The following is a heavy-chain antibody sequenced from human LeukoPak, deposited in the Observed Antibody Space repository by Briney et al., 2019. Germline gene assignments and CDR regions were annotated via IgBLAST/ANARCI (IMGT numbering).Heavy chain of an antibody. CDR3: AKTNYGSGSPDAFDI. D-gene: IGHD3-10*01. V-gene: IGHV3-23*01. Sequence: GGSLRLSCAASGFTFSSYAMSWVRQAPGKGLEWVSAISGSGGSTYYADSVKGRFTISRDNSKNTLYLQVNSLRAEDTAVYYCAKTNYGSGSPDAFDIWGQGTMVTVSS. J-gene: IGHJ3*02. CDR1: GFTFSSYA. CDR2: ISGSGGST.